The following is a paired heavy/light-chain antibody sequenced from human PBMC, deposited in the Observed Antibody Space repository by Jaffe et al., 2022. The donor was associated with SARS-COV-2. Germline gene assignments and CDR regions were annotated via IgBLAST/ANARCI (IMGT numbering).Light chain of an antibody. Sequence: DIQMTQSPSTLSASVGDRVTISCRASQSISSWLAWYQQKVGKAPKLLIYKASSLESGVPSRFSGSGSGTEFTLTISSLQPDDFATYYCQQYNTYWTFGQGTKVEI. CDR1: QSISSW. CDR2: KAS. J-gene: IGKJ1*01. V-gene: IGKV1-5*03. CDR3: QQYNTYWT.
Heavy chain of an antibody. CDR2: IYPGDSDT. CDR1: GYIFTNYW. CDR3: ARAMGTSWYGIDP. D-gene: IGHD6-13*01. Sequence: EVQLVQSGAEVKKPGESLKISCKGSGYIFTNYWIAWVRQMPGKGLEWMGIIYPGDSDTRYSPSFQGQVTISADKSISTAYLQWSSLKASDSAMYYCARAMGTSWYGIDPWGQGTLVTVSS. V-gene: IGHV5-51*01. J-gene: IGHJ5*02.